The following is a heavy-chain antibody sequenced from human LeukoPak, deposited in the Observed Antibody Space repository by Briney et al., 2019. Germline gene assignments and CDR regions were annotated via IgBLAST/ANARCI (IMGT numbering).Heavy chain of an antibody. V-gene: IGHV3-23*01. CDR3: AKVFLPLPGIAVAGKGYYFDY. Sequence: GGSLRLSCAASGFTFSSYAMSWVRQAPGKGLEWVSAISGSGGSTYYADSVKGRFTISRDNPKNTLYLQMNSLRAEDTAVYYCAKVFLPLPGIAVAGKGYYFDYWGQGTLVTVSS. J-gene: IGHJ4*02. CDR1: GFTFSSYA. CDR2: ISGSGGST. D-gene: IGHD6-19*01.